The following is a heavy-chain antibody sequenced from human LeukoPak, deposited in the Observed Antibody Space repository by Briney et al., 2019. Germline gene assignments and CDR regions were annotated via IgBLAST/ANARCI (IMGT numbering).Heavy chain of an antibody. CDR1: GFSLSTSGVG. D-gene: IGHD2-2*02. CDR3: ARGYCSSTSCYTFDI. J-gene: IGHJ3*02. CDR2: IYWNDDK. V-gene: IGHV2-5*01. Sequence: SGPTLVNPTQTLTLTCTFSGFSLSTSGVGVGWIRQPPGKALEWLALIYWNDDKRDSPSLKSRLTITKDTSKNQVVLTMTSMDPVDTATYYCARGYCSSTSCYTFDIWGQGTMVTVSS.